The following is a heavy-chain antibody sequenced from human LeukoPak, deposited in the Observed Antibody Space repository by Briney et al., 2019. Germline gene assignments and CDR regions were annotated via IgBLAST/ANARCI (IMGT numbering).Heavy chain of an antibody. Sequence: GGSLRLSCAASGFTFSSYVMHWVRQAPGKGLEWVAVISYDGSNKYYADSVKGRFPISRDNSKNTLYLQMNSLRAEDTAVYYCARGYSGYGSWFDPWGQGTLVTVSS. D-gene: IGHD5-12*01. CDR3: ARGYSGYGSWFDP. V-gene: IGHV3-30*04. CDR2: ISYDGSNK. J-gene: IGHJ5*02. CDR1: GFTFSSYV.